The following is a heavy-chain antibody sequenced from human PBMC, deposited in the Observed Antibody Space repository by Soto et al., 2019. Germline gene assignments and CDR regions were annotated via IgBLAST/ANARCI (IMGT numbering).Heavy chain of an antibody. D-gene: IGHD3-10*01. Sequence: SETLSLTCTVSGGSISSYYWSWIRQPPGKGLEWIGYIYYSGSTNYNPSLKSRVTISVDTSKNQFSLKLSSVTAADTAVYYCAREGNGSGSYYPFDYWGQGTLVTVSS. V-gene: IGHV4-59*12. CDR3: AREGNGSGSYYPFDY. J-gene: IGHJ4*02. CDR2: IYYSGST. CDR1: GGSISSYY.